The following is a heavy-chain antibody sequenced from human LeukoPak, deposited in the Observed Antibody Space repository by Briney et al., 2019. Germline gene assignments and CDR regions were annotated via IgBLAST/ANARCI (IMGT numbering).Heavy chain of an antibody. CDR3: AREYRLTGKVDY. V-gene: IGHV1-18*01. D-gene: IGHD7-27*01. Sequence: ASGRVSCKASGYTFTSYGISWVRQAPGQGLEWMGWISAYNSNTNYAQKLQGRVTMTTDTSTSTAYMELRSLRSDDTAVYYCAREYRLTGKVDYWGQGTLVTVPS. J-gene: IGHJ4*02. CDR2: ISAYNSNT. CDR1: GYTFTSYG.